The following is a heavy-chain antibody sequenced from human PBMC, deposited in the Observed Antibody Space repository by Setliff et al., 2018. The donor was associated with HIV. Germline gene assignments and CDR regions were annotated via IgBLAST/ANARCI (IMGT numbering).Heavy chain of an antibody. CDR3: ARGSEHFNYKDYFDY. CDR1: GYTFTGNSDYY. J-gene: IGHJ4*02. D-gene: IGHD3-3*02. V-gene: IGHV1-2*02. CDR2: INPYSGGT. Sequence: ASVKVSCKASGYTFTGNSDYYLHWVRQAPGQGPEWMGWINPYSGGTLYAQKFQGRVSMTRDTSINTASMELSRLRFGDTAVYYCARGSEHFNYKDYFDYWGQGTLVTVSS.